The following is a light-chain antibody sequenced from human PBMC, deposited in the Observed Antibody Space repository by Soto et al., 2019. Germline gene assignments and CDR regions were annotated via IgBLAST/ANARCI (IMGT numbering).Light chain of an antibody. CDR3: QQRGDWPPIT. V-gene: IGKV3-15*01. Sequence: VMTHSAATLSVSPAERATLSCSASQSLRSSLAWYQQKPGQAPRLLIYGASTRATGIPARFSGSGSGTEFTLTISSLQSEDFAVYYCQQRGDWPPITFGQGSRLEIK. J-gene: IGKJ5*01. CDR1: QSLRSS. CDR2: GAS.